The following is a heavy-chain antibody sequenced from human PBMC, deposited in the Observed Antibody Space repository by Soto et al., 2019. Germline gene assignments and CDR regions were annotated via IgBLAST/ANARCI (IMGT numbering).Heavy chain of an antibody. CDR3: ARSQRLYYDSSRLGYR. J-gene: IGHJ5*02. Sequence: ASVKVSCKASGYTFTNHAITWVRQAPGQGLEWMGWITVYNGQTHYAQKFQGRLTMTTDTSTSTAYMELRSLRSEDTAVYYCARSQRLYYDSSRLGYRWCQGTLVTVSS. CDR1: GYTFTNHA. D-gene: IGHD3-22*01. V-gene: IGHV1-18*04. CDR2: ITVYNGQT.